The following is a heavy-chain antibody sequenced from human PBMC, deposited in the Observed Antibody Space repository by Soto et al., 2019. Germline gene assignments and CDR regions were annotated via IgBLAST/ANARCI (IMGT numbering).Heavy chain of an antibody. CDR3: ARHSNRNYGLYYFDY. D-gene: IGHD4-4*01. CDR1: GGSISSYY. J-gene: IGHJ4*02. Sequence: PSETLSVTCTVSGGSISSYYWSWIRQPTGKGLEWIGYIYYSGSTNYNPSLKSRVTISVDTSKNQFSLKVSSATAADTAVYYCARHSNRNYGLYYFDYWGLGALVTVSS. CDR2: IYYSGST. V-gene: IGHV4-59*08.